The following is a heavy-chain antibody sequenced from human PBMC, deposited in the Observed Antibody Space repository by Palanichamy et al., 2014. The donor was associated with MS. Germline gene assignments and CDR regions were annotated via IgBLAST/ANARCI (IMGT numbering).Heavy chain of an antibody. Sequence: QVQLVQSGAEVKKPGASVKVSCKASGYTFTGYYMHWVRQAPGQGLEWMGWINPNSGGTNYAQKFQGRVTMTRDTSISTAYMELSRLRSDDTAVYYCARAYGSGSYSLNWFDPWGQGTLVTVSS. J-gene: IGHJ5*02. V-gene: IGHV1-2*02. D-gene: IGHD3-10*01. CDR1: GYTFTGYY. CDR2: INPNSGGT. CDR3: ARAYGSGSYSLNWFDP.